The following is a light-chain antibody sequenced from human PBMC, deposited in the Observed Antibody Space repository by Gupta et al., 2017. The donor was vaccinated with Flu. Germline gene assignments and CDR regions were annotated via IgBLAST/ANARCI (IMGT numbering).Light chain of an antibody. V-gene: IGLV1-44*01. Sequence: QSVLTQSPSASVTPGQRVTISCSGSNSNIGSNDVNWYQHLPGTAPRLLIFDTNLRPSGVPDRFSASKSGTSASLAISGLQSDDEADYYCATWDDGLNALVFGGGTKVTVL. J-gene: IGLJ2*01. CDR1: NSNIGSND. CDR3: ATWDDGLNALV. CDR2: DTN.